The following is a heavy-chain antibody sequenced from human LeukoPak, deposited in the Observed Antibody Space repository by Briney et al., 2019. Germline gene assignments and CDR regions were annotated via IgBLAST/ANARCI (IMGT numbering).Heavy chain of an antibody. V-gene: IGHV1-69*05. CDR3: AQSGDYFEF. CDR1: GDTFSSYA. CDR2: IIPIFGTA. Sequence: SVKVSCKASGDTFSSYAVNWVRQAPGQGLEWMGGIIPIFGTANYTQKFQGRLTITTDESTSTAYMELSSLRSDDTAVYCAAQSGDYFEFWGQGTLVTVSS. D-gene: IGHD4-17*01. J-gene: IGHJ4*02.